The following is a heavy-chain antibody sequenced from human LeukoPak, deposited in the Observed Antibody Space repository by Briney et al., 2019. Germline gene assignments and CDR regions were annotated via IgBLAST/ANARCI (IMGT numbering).Heavy chain of an antibody. CDR1: GFTFTNSA. Sequence: GTSVKVSCKASGFTFTNSAMQWVRQARGQRLEWIGWIVVGSGDTNYAQKFQKRVTITRDMSTSTAYMELSSLRSEDTAVYYCAADDLNMGYWGQGTLVTVS. CDR2: IVVGSGDT. D-gene: IGHD4/OR15-4a*01. V-gene: IGHV1-58*02. J-gene: IGHJ4*02. CDR3: AADDLNMGY.